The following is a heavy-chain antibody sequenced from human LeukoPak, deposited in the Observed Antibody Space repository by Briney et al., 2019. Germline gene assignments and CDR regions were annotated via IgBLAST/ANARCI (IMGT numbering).Heavy chain of an antibody. CDR2: INHSGST. J-gene: IGHJ5*02. CDR3: ARVERTVVTATYYDWFDP. Sequence: SETLSLTCAVYGGSFSDYYWNWIRQPPGKGLEWIGEINHSGSTNYNPSLKSRVTISVDTSKNQFSLKLSSVTAADTAVYYCARVERTVVTATYYDWFDPWGQGTLVTVSS. CDR1: GGSFSDYY. V-gene: IGHV4-34*01. D-gene: IGHD2-21*02.